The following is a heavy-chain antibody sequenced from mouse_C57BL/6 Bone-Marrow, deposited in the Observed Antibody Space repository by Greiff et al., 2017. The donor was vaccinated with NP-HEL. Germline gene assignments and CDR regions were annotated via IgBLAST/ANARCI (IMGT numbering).Heavy chain of an antibody. V-gene: IGHV1-7*01. CDR2: INPSSGYT. D-gene: IGHD1-1*01. CDR1: GYTFTSYW. Sequence: VMLVESGAELAKPGASVKLSCKASGYTFTSYWIHWVNQRPGQGLEWIGYINPSSGYTKYNQKFKDKATLTADKSSSTAYMQLSSLTYEDSAVYYCARYYYYGSSWFAYWGQGTLVTVSA. CDR3: ARYYYYGSSWFAY. J-gene: IGHJ3*01.